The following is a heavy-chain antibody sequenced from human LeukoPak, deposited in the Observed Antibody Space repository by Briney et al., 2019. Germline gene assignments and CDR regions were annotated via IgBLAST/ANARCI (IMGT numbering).Heavy chain of an antibody. CDR2: IYHSGST. Sequence: SETLSLTCTISGGSISSYYWSWIRQSPGKGLEWIGYIYHSGSTNYNPSLKSRVTISVDTSKNQFSLKVSSVTAADTAVYYCARHSEDYGDFPSHFDYWGQGTLVIVSS. CDR3: ARHSEDYGDFPSHFDY. J-gene: IGHJ4*02. CDR1: GGSISSYY. D-gene: IGHD4-17*01. V-gene: IGHV4-59*08.